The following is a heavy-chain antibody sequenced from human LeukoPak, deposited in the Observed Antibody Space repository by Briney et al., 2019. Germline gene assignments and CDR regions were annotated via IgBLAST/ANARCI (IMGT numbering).Heavy chain of an antibody. D-gene: IGHD3-9*01. V-gene: IGHV5-51*01. CDR1: GYSFSNYW. J-gene: IGHJ2*01. Sequence: GESLKISCKGSGYSFSNYWIGWVRQMPGKGLEWMGIIYPGDSDTRYSPSFQGQVTISADKSISTAYLQWSSLKASDTAMYYCARLVLYYDILTGYYSSGWYFDLWGRGTLVTVSS. CDR2: IYPGDSDT. CDR3: ARLVLYYDILTGYYSSGWYFDL.